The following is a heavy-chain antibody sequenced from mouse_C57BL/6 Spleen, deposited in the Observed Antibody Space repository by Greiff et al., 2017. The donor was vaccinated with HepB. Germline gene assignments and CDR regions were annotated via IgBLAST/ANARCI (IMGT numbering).Heavy chain of an antibody. J-gene: IGHJ1*03. D-gene: IGHD2-3*01. Sequence: EVKLVESGGGLVQPKGSLKLSCAASGFSFNTYAMNWVRQAPGKGLEWVARIRSKSNNYATYYADSVKDRFTISRDDSESMLYLQMNNLKTEDTAMYYCVRQEGNDGYFYWYFDVWGTGTTVTVSS. CDR2: IRSKSNNYAT. V-gene: IGHV10-1*01. CDR3: VRQEGNDGYFYWYFDV. CDR1: GFSFNTYA.